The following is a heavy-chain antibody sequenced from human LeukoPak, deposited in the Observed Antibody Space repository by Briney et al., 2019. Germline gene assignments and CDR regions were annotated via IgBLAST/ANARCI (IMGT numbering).Heavy chain of an antibody. D-gene: IGHD2-2*01. Sequence: ASVKVSCKASGYTFTGYYMHWVRQAPGQGLEWMGWINPNSGGTNYAQKFQGRVTMTRDTSISTAYMELSRLRSDDTAVYYCARGTWGIVVVPAHNWFDPWGQGTLVTVSS. CDR2: INPNSGGT. CDR3: ARGTWGIVVVPAHNWFDP. CDR1: GYTFTGYY. V-gene: IGHV1-2*02. J-gene: IGHJ5*02.